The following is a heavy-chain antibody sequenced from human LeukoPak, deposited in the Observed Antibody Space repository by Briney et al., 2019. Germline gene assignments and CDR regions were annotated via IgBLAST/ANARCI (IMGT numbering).Heavy chain of an antibody. J-gene: IGHJ4*02. CDR2: ISGSGGST. D-gene: IGHD1-26*01. V-gene: IGHV3-23*01. Sequence: GGSLRLSCAASGFTFSSYAMSWVRQAPGKGLEWVSTISGSGGSTYYADSVKGRFTISRDNSKNTLYLQMNSLRAEDTAVYYCAKGGKWDVTPFDYWGQGTLVTVSS. CDR1: GFTFSSYA. CDR3: AKGGKWDVTPFDY.